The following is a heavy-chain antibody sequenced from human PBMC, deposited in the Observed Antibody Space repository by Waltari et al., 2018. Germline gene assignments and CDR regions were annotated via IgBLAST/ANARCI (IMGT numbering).Heavy chain of an antibody. CDR3: ARQQGGSYLFYYYGMDG. D-gene: IGHD1-26*01. J-gene: IGHJ6*02. V-gene: IGHV4-39*01. Sequence: QLQLQESGPGLVKPSETLSLTCTVSGGSISSSSYYWGWIRQPPGQGLEWIGSIYDSGGTYCNPYRKRGVTISVDTAKNQFTLKLSSVTAADTAVYYGARQQGGSYLFYYYGMDGWGQGTTVTVSS. CDR2: IYDSGGT. CDR1: GGSISSSSYY.